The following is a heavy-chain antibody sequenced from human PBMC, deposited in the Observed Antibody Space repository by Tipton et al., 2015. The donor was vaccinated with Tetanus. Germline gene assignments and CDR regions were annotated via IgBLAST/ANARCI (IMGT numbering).Heavy chain of an antibody. Sequence: TLSLTCTVSGGSISSYYWSWIRQPAGKGLEWIGRIYTSGSTNYNPSLKSRVTMSVDTSKNQFSLKLSSVTAADTAVYYCARGYSSSKYNWFDPWGQGTLVTVSS. CDR3: ARGYSSSKYNWFDP. CDR1: GGSISSYY. J-gene: IGHJ5*02. V-gene: IGHV4-4*07. D-gene: IGHD6-6*01. CDR2: IYTSGST.